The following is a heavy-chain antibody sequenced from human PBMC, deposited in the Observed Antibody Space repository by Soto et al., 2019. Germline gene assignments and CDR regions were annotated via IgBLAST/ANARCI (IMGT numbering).Heavy chain of an antibody. CDR1: DGHMRSGDYY. CDR3: ARAMVVTQNWFDP. D-gene: IGHD2-21*02. CDR2: NYYSGST. V-gene: IGHV4-30-4*01. Sequence: LRCTVSDGHMRSGDYYWPGIRKPPGKGVEGIGYNYYSGSTYYNQSVKSRVIISVDTSKNQFSLKLSSVTAADTAVYYCARAMVVTQNWFDPWGQGTLVTVSS. J-gene: IGHJ5*02.